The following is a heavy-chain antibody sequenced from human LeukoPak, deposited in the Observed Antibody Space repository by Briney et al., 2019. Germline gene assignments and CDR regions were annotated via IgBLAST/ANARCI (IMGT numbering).Heavy chain of an antibody. CDR1: GFTFSRYW. D-gene: IGHD4-17*01. J-gene: IGHJ4*02. Sequence: GGSLRLSCAASGFTFSRYWMSWVRQAPGKALEWVANIKQDGSEKYYVDSVKGRFTISRDNAKNSLYLQMNSLRAEDTDVYYCARDYGDYGVFDYWGQGTLVTVSS. CDR3: ARDYGDYGVFDY. CDR2: IKQDGSEK. V-gene: IGHV3-7*01.